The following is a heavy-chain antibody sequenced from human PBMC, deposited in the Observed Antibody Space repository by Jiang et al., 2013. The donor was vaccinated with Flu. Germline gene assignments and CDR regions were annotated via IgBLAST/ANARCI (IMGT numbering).Heavy chain of an antibody. V-gene: IGHV4-61*08. CDR1: GDSVYSGGHY. D-gene: IGHD6-19*01. J-gene: IGHJ4*02. Sequence: GLVKPSETLSLTCTVSGDSVYSGGHYWSWIRQPPGKGLEWVGYIFYSESTTYNPSLESRVTISLDRSKNQFSLKLNSMTAADTAIYYCASSPPYSSTWYFESWGQGT. CDR3: ASSPPYSSTWYFES. CDR2: IFYSEST.